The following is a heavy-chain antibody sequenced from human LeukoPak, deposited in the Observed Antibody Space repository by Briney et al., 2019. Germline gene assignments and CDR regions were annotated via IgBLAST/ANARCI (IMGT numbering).Heavy chain of an antibody. D-gene: IGHD5-18*01. CDR1: GGSISSSSYY. CDR3: ARHDADTAMVSFDY. V-gene: IGHV4-39*01. J-gene: IGHJ4*02. CDR2: IYYSGST. Sequence: PSETLSLTCSVSGGSISSSSYYWGWIRQPPGKGLEWIGSIYYSGSTYYNPSLKSRVTISVDTSKNQFSLKLSSVTAADTAVYYCARHDADTAMVSFDYWGQGTLVTVSS.